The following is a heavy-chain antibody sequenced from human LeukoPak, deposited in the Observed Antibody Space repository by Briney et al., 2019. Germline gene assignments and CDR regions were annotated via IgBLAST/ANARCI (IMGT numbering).Heavy chain of an antibody. D-gene: IGHD6-19*01. CDR3: AKAYLKAAAIAVAGRPFDY. V-gene: IGHV3-23*01. CDR1: GFIFSSYA. Sequence: GGSLRLSCAASGFIFSSYAMSWVRQAPGKGLEWVSTISGSGGSTYYADSVKGRFTISRDKSKNTLYLQMNSLRAEDTAVYYCAKAYLKAAAIAVAGRPFDYWGQGTLVTVSS. CDR2: ISGSGGST. J-gene: IGHJ4*02.